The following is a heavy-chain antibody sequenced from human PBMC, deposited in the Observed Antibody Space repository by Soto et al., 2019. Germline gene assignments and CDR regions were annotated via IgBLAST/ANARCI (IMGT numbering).Heavy chain of an antibody. CDR1: GYTFTSYG. J-gene: IGHJ6*02. V-gene: IGHV1-18*01. Sequence: ASVKVSCKASGYTFTSYGISWVRQAPGQGLEWMGWISAYNGNTNYAQKLQGRVTMTTDTSTSTAYMELRSLRSDDTAVYYCARDYGYYSKHTYSVINYYYYYGMDVWGQGTTVTVSS. D-gene: IGHD3-22*01. CDR2: ISAYNGNT. CDR3: ARDYGYYSKHTYSVINYYYYYGMDV.